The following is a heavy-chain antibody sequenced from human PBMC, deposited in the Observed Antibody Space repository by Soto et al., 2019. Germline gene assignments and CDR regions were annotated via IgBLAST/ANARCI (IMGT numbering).Heavy chain of an antibody. CDR3: GRDLLATASARWYFYYGLDV. CDR2: IFNSGTI. CDR1: GASVNSYY. D-gene: IGHD3-3*02. V-gene: IGHV4-59*02. Sequence: SSETLSLTCSVFGASVNSYYWGWIRQSPGRGLEWIGHIFNSGTINYNPSLKSRVTMSVDSSKNQVSLKMNSVTAADTAIYYCGRDLLATASARWYFYYGLDVWGQGTAVTVSS. J-gene: IGHJ6*02.